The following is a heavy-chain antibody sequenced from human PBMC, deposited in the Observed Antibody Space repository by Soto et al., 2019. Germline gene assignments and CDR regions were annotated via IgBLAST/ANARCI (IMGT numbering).Heavy chain of an antibody. CDR2: IIPIFGTA. V-gene: IGHV1-69*13. D-gene: IGHD3-22*01. J-gene: IGHJ6*02. Sequence: SVKVSCKASGGTFSSYAISWVRQAPGQGLEWMGGIIPIFGTANYAQKFQGRVTITADESTSTAYMELSSLRSEDTAVYYCARSRWIVVVITTPTRYYGMDVWGQGTTVTVSS. CDR1: GGTFSSYA. CDR3: ARSRWIVVVITTPTRYYGMDV.